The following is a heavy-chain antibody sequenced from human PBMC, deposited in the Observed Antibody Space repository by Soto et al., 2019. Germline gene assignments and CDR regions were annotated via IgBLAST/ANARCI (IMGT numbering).Heavy chain of an antibody. CDR1: GYSFSTYS. D-gene: IGHD6-6*01. CDR2: IHSGDSNA. V-gene: IGHV5-51*01. CDR3: ATWPRRHLFDD. J-gene: IGHJ1*01. Sequence: GGYLEISSRGYGYSFSTYSIGWVRQMPGKGLEWMGNIHSGDSNARYSPSFQGQVTISVDKSISTTYLQWSSLKPSDTAFYYCATWPRRHLFDDWGQRSLVIVSS.